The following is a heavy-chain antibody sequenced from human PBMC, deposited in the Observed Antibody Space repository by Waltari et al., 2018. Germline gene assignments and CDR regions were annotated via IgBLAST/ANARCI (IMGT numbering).Heavy chain of an antibody. D-gene: IGHD3-22*01. Sequence: QVQLQESGPGLVKPSQTLSLTCTVSGGSISSGSYYWSWIRQPAGKGLEWIGRIYTSGSTNYNPSLKSRVTISVDTFKNQFCLKLGSVTAADTAVYYCARVEVVVTSQEYFDLWGRGTLVTVSS. J-gene: IGHJ2*01. CDR3: ARVEVVVTSQEYFDL. V-gene: IGHV4-61*02. CDR1: GGSISSGSYY. CDR2: IYTSGST.